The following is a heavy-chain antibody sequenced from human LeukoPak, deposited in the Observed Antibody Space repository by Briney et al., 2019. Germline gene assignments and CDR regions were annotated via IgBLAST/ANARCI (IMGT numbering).Heavy chain of an antibody. D-gene: IGHD3-16*01. CDR1: GYSFTTYW. CDR2: IYPGDSDT. Sequence: GESLKISCKASGYSFTTYWIGWVRQMPGKGLEWMGLIYPGDSDTRYSPSFQGQVTISADKSISTAYLQWSSLKASDTAMHYCARQARGSYSDYYYYYMDVWGKGTTVTISS. CDR3: ARQARGSYSDYYYYYMDV. V-gene: IGHV5-51*01. J-gene: IGHJ6*03.